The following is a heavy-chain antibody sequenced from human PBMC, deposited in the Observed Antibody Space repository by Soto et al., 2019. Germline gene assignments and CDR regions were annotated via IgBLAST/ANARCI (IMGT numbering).Heavy chain of an antibody. CDR3: ARDQNGSGNYYTRYFDY. Sequence: SETLSLTCAVSGDSISSGGYSWTWIRQPPGKGLEWIGHIYQSGSTLYNPSLESRVAISVDKSKNLFSLDLSSVTAADTAVYYCARDQNGSGNYYTRYFDYWGQGTLVTVSS. D-gene: IGHD3-10*01. CDR1: GDSISSGGYS. V-gene: IGHV4-30-2*01. CDR2: IYQSGST. J-gene: IGHJ4*02.